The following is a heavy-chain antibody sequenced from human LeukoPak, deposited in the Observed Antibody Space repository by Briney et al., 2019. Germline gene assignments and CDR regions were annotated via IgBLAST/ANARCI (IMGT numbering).Heavy chain of an antibody. J-gene: IGHJ1*01. V-gene: IGHV3-33*08. D-gene: IGHD3-22*01. CDR1: GFTFSSYG. Sequence: GGSLRLSCAASGFTFSSYGMHWVRQAPGKGLEWVAVIWYDGSNKYYADSVKGRFTISRDNSKNTLYLQMNSLRAEDTAVYYCASGGYYDSIRGYFQHWGQGTLVTVSS. CDR2: IWYDGSNK. CDR3: ASGGYYDSIRGYFQH.